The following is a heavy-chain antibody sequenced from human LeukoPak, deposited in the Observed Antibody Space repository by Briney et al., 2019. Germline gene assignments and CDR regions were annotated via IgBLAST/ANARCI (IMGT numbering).Heavy chain of an antibody. J-gene: IGHJ3*02. CDR3: ARDDYGGTFDAFDI. CDR1: GFTFSNYE. V-gene: IGHV3-48*03. Sequence: GGSLRLSCAASGFTFSNYEMNWVRQAPGKGLEWVSYIDSGGGSIYYADSVRGRFTSSRDNAKKSLFLQMNSLRVEDTAVYYCARDDYGGTFDAFDIRGQGAMVTVCS. D-gene: IGHD4-17*01. CDR2: IDSGGGSI.